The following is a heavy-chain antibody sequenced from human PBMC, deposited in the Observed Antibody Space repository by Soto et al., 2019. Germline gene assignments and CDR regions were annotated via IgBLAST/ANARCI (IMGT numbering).Heavy chain of an antibody. J-gene: IGHJ6*04. CDR2: VYHSGAT. D-gene: IGHD3-22*01. V-gene: IGHV4-4*02. CDR1: GDSIIGTGW. Sequence: QVQLQESGPGLVRPSGTLSLTCAVSGDSIIGTGWWSWVRQSPGKGRDWIGEVYHSGATNYNPSLKSRVTRSVDTSRNQFSLNLGSVAAADTAVYYCVRNGYYSLDVWGEGSTVTVSS. CDR3: VRNGYYSLDV.